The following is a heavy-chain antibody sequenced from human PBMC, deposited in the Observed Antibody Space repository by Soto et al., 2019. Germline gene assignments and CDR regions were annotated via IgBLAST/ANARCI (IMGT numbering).Heavy chain of an antibody. CDR2: IDPSDSYT. V-gene: IGHV5-10-1*01. CDR1: GYMFTSSC. J-gene: IGHJ6*02. D-gene: IGHD2-8*01. Sequence: PGESLKISCKGSGYMFTSSCISWLRQMPVKGLEWMGKIDPSDSYTNYSPSFQGHVSISADRAINTVYLQWSSLKASDTAMYYCARRMTPHSIALMDTDVGGQGTTVTVSS. CDR3: ARRMTPHSIALMDTDV.